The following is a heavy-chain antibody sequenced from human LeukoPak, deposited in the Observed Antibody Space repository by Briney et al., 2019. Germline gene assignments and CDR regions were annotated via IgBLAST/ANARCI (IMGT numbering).Heavy chain of an antibody. D-gene: IGHD3-16*01. CDR1: PFTLSYYA. CDR2: ISSSGDYT. V-gene: IGHV3-23*01. CDR3: AKEIYAYGSRGFDY. J-gene: IGHJ4*02. Sequence: RAGGSLRLSCSASPFTLSYYAMTWVRQAPGKGLEWVSGISSSGDYTYYADSVKGRFTISRDNSKNTLYLQLNSLRVEDTAVYYCAKEIYAYGSRGFDYWGQGTLVTVSS.